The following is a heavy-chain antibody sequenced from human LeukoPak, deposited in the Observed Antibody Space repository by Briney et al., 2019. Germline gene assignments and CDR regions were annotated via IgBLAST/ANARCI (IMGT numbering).Heavy chain of an antibody. D-gene: IGHD2-15*01. CDR3: ARVSGGTKLYEY. V-gene: IGHV3-66*01. J-gene: IGHJ4*02. CDR2: IYSGVST. CDR1: GFTVSNNY. Sequence: GGSLRLSCAASGFTVSNNYMSWVRQAPGKGLEWVSVIYSGVSTYYADSVKDRFTISRDNSKNTLYLQMNSLRAEDTAVYYCARVSGGTKLYEYWGQGTLVTVSS.